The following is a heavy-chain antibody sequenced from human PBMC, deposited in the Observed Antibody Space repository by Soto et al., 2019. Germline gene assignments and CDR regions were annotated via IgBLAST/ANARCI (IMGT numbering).Heavy chain of an antibody. CDR1: GFTFSSYA. V-gene: IGHV3-30-3*01. D-gene: IGHD1-26*01. Sequence: PGGSLRLSCAASGFTFSSYAMHWFRQAPGKGLEWVAVISYDGSNKYYADSVKGRFTISRDNSKNTLYLQMNSLRAEDTAVYYCARDVGATGYWGQGTLVTVSS. CDR2: ISYDGSNK. CDR3: ARDVGATGY. J-gene: IGHJ4*02.